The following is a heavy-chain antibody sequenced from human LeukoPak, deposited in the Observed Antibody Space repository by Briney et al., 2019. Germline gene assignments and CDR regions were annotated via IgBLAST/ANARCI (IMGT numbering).Heavy chain of an antibody. J-gene: IGHJ4*01. V-gene: IGHV4-34*01. CDR3: ARGRKDIVVVPAAIFNY. D-gene: IGHD2-2*01. CDR2: INHSGST. Sequence: SETLSLTCAVYGGSFSGYYWSWIRQPPGKGLEWIGEINHSGSTNYNPSLKSRLTISVDTSKNQFSLKLSSVTAADTAVYYCARGRKDIVVVPAAIFNYWDRGTLVTVSS. CDR1: GGSFSGYY.